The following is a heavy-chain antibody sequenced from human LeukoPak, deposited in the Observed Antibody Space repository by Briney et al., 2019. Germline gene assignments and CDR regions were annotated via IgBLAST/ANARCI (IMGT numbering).Heavy chain of an antibody. D-gene: IGHD2-15*01. CDR2: IGGYNGNT. CDR1: GYTLTNYG. Sequence: ASVKVSCKASGYTLTNYGISWVRQAPGQGLEWMGWIGGYNGNTNYAQKLQGRVTMTTDTSTSTAYMELRSLRSDDTAVYYCARDSFTGYCSGGSCYVRWFDPWGQGTLVTVSS. CDR3: ARDSFTGYCSGGSCYVRWFDP. J-gene: IGHJ5*02. V-gene: IGHV1-18*01.